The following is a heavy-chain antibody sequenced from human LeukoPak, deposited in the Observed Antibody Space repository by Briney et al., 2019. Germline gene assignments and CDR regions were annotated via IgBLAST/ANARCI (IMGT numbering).Heavy chain of an antibody. CDR3: ARVGSPSTDWGSYNYGMDV. CDR2: IIPMLGMA. J-gene: IGHJ6*02. CDR1: GGTFSNYT. V-gene: IGHV1-69*02. Sequence: VASVKVSCKASGGTFSNYTINWVRQAPGQGLERMGRIIPMLGMANYAQKFQGRVTITADKSTSTAYMDLSSLRSEDTAMYYCARVGSPSTDWGSYNYGMDVWGQGTTVTVSS. D-gene: IGHD7-27*01.